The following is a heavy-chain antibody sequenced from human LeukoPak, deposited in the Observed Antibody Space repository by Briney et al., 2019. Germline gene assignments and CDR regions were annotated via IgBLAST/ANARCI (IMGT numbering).Heavy chain of an antibody. D-gene: IGHD3-22*01. CDR2: INHSGST. Sequence: SETLSLTCTVSGGSISSYYWSWIRQPAGKGLEWIGEINHSGSTNYNPSLKSRVTISVDTSKNQFSLKLSSLTAAATAVYYCARGKSAKGLKTYYYDSSGYWPIDYWGQGTLVTVSS. V-gene: IGHV4-34*01. J-gene: IGHJ4*02. CDR3: ARGKSAKGLKTYYYDSSGYWPIDY. CDR1: GGSISSYY.